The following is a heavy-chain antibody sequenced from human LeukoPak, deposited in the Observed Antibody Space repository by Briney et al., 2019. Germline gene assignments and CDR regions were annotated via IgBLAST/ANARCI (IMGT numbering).Heavy chain of an antibody. CDR2: INWNGGST. D-gene: IGHD6-19*01. CDR3: ARVSVAFSGWYYFDY. J-gene: IGHJ4*02. CDR1: GFTFDDYG. V-gene: IGHV3-20*04. Sequence: PGGSLRLSCAASGFTFDDYGMSWVRQAPGKGLEWVSGINWNGGSTGYADSVKGRFTISRDNAKNSLYLQMNSLRAEDTALYYCARVSVAFSGWYYFDYWGQGTLVTVSS.